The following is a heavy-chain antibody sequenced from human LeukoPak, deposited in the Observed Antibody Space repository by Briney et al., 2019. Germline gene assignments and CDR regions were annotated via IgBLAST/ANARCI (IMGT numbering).Heavy chain of an antibody. J-gene: IGHJ4*02. CDR3: ARPNHYGGNSYYFDY. V-gene: IGHV5-51*01. D-gene: IGHD4-23*01. CDR2: IYPGDSDT. CDR1: GYTFHSYW. Sequence: PGESLKISCKGSGYTFHSYWIAWVRQMPGKGLEWMGIIYPGDSDTRYSPSFQGQVTISADKSISTAYLQWSSLKASDTAMYYCARPNHYGGNSYYFDYWGQGTLVTVSS.